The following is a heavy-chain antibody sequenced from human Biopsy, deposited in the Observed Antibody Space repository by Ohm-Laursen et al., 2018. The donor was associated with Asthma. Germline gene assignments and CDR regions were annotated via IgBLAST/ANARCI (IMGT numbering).Heavy chain of an antibody. CDR1: GGTFNTYV. CDR3: ARKAGSCISRTCYSLDF. V-gene: IGHV1-69*13. Sequence: SVKVSCKSLGGTFNTYVIGWVRQAPGQGLEWMGGVNSVFGTTTYPQKFQDRVTITADDSTSTVYMELSSLRSEDTAVYYCARKAGSCISRTCYSLDFWGQGTLVTVS. D-gene: IGHD2-2*01. J-gene: IGHJ4*02. CDR2: VNSVFGTT.